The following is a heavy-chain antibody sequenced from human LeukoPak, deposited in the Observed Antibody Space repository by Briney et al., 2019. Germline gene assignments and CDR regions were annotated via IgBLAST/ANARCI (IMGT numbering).Heavy chain of an antibody. J-gene: IGHJ4*02. CDR2: IYYSGST. CDR3: ARVGGGGRYDYYDY. D-gene: IGHD3-16*01. CDR1: GGSVSSGSYY. Sequence: SETLSLICTVSGGSVSSGSYYWSWIWQPPGKGLEWIGYIYYSGSTNYNPSLKSRVTISVDTSKNQFSLKLSSVTAADTAVYYCARVGGGGRYDYYDYWGQGTLVTVSS. V-gene: IGHV4-61*01.